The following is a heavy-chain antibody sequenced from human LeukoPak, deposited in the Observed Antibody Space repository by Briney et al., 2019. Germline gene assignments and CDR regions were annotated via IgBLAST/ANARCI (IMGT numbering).Heavy chain of an antibody. J-gene: IGHJ4*02. CDR2: IYSGGTT. CDR3: ARIDGSDDY. CDR1: GFTVSSNY. D-gene: IGHD5-24*01. V-gene: IGHV3-53*01. Sequence: GGSLRLSCAASGFTVSSNYMSWVRQAPGKGLEWVTVIYSGGTTYYSDSVRGRFTISRDNSKNTLYLQMNSLTADDTAVYYCARIDGSDDYWGQGTLVTVSS.